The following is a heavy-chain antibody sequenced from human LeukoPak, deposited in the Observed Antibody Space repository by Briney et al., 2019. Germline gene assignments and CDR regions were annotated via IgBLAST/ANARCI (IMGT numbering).Heavy chain of an antibody. V-gene: IGHV3-53*01. CDR2: IYSGGCT. J-gene: IGHJ4*02. CDR3: ARVAVRDYGDYVGDY. CDR1: GFTFSSNY. Sequence: PGGSLRLSCAASGFTFSSNYMSWVRQAPGKGLEWVSVIYSGGCTYYADSVKGRFTISRDNSKNTLYLQMNSLRAEDTAVYYCARVAVRDYGDYVGDYWGQGTLVTVSS. D-gene: IGHD4-17*01.